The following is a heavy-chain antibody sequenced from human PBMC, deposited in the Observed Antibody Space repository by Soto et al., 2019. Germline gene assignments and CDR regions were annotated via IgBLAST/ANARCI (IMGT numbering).Heavy chain of an antibody. CDR3: ARHIVGATDGYYYYGMDV. D-gene: IGHD1-26*01. J-gene: IGHJ6*02. CDR1: GGSISSYY. V-gene: IGHV4-59*08. Sequence: SETLSLTCTVSGGSISSYYWSWIRQPPGKGLEWIGYIYYSGSTNYNPSLKSRVTISVDTSKNQFSLKLSSVTAADTAVYYCARHIVGATDGYYYYGMDVWGQGTTVTVSS. CDR2: IYYSGST.